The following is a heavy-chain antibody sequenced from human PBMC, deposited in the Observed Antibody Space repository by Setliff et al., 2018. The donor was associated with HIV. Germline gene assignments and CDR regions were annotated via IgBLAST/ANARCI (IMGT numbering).Heavy chain of an antibody. D-gene: IGHD3-3*01. CDR2: INHSGST. Sequence: SETLSLTCAVYGGSFSGYDGSWIRQPPGKGLEWIGEINHSGSTNYNPSLKSRVTISVDTSKNHFSLKQRTVTAADTAVYYCARSIVPVASVYYYFEYWGQGTLVTVSS. V-gene: IGHV4-34*01. J-gene: IGHJ4*02. CDR3: ARSIVPVASVYYYFEY. CDR1: GGSFSGYD.